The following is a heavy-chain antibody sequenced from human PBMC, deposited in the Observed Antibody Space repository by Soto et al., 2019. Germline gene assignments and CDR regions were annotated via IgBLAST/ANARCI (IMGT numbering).Heavy chain of an antibody. CDR3: ARVHYDSSGYYYDYFDY. Sequence: TANYAQKFQGRVTITADESTSTAYMQLSSLRSEDTAVYYCARVHYDSSGYYYDYFDYWGQGTLVTVSS. CDR2: TA. D-gene: IGHD3-22*01. V-gene: IGHV1-69*01. J-gene: IGHJ4*02.